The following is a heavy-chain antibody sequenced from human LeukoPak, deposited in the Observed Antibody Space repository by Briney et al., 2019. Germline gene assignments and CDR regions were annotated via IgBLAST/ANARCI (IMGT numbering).Heavy chain of an antibody. CDR1: GGSIGSYY. Sequence: SEALSLTCAVSGGSIGSYYWSWLRQPPGRGLEWIGYIYYSGTTNYNPSLKSRVTVSVDTSKNQFSLKLTSVTAGDTAVYYCAREDPQTTVPEGLDVWGQGTTVTVSS. D-gene: IGHD4-17*01. CDR2: IYYSGTT. J-gene: IGHJ6*02. CDR3: AREDPQTTVPEGLDV. V-gene: IGHV4-59*01.